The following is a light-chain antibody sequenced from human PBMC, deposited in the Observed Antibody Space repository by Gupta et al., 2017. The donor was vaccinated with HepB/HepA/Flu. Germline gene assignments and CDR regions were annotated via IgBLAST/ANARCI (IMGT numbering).Light chain of an antibody. Sequence: IVMTQSPVTLSVSPGESATLSCRASQSISTNLAWYQQKPGQAPRLLIYGASTRATGIPSRFSGSGSGTDFSLTITSLQSEDFAVYHCQQYKKWPPTFGQGTXVEIK. CDR1: QSISTN. J-gene: IGKJ2*01. CDR2: GAS. V-gene: IGKV3-15*01. CDR3: QQYKKWPPT.